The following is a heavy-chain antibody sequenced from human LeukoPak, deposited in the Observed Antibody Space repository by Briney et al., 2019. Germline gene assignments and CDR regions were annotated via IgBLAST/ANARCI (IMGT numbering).Heavy chain of an antibody. V-gene: IGHV4-59*01. D-gene: IGHD3-10*01. CDR3: ARVLNPGSQAIFYTLAV. CDR2: IYSSGST. Sequence: PSETLSLTCNVSGGSIRGYYWSWIRQPPGKGLEWIGYIYSSGSTNYNPSLKSRVTMSVDTSKNQFSLKVSSVTAAATAVYYCARVLNPGSQAIFYTLAVWGKGTTVT. J-gene: IGHJ6*03. CDR1: GGSIRGYY.